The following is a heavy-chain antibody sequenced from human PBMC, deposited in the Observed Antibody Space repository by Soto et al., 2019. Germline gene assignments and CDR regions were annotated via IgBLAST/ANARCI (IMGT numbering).Heavy chain of an antibody. D-gene: IGHD3-9*01. CDR2: ISYDGSSK. J-gene: IGHJ4*02. Sequence: QVQLVESGGGVVQPGRSLRLSCAASGFTFSSYGMHWVRQAPGKGLEWVAVISYDGSSKYYADSVKGRVTISRDNSKNTLYLQMNSLRAEDTAVYYCAKDVHPPIRYFDWLPRGPDFDYWGQGTLVTVSS. CDR1: GFTFSSYG. CDR3: AKDVHPPIRYFDWLPRGPDFDY. V-gene: IGHV3-30*18.